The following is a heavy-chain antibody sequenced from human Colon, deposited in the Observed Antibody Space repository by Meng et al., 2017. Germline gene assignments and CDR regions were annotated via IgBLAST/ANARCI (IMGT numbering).Heavy chain of an antibody. CDR1: GGSLSNSNW. D-gene: IGHD5-18*01. CDR2: IYHSGNT. Sequence: QVQLKESGPGLVKPSGTLSLTCAVSGGSLSNSNWWSWVRQSTGKGLEWIGEIYHSGNTNYNPSLRSRVTISVDKSKNQFSLKVSSVTAADTAVYYCASRGFSYGYVSFWGQGTLVTVSS. V-gene: IGHV4-4*02. CDR3: ASRGFSYGYVSF. J-gene: IGHJ4*02.